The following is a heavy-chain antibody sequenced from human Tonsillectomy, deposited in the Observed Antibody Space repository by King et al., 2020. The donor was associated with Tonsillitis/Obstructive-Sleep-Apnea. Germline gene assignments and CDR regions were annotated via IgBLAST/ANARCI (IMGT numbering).Heavy chain of an antibody. CDR2: ISSSSSYI. CDR1: GFTFSSYS. CDR3: AGVRFPNYYGSGSGDAFDI. Sequence: QLVQSGGGLVKPGGSLRLSCAASGFTFSSYSMNWVRQAPGKGLEWVSSISSSSSYIYYADSVKGRFTISRDNAKNSLYLQMNSLRAEDTAVYYCAGVRFPNYYGSGSGDAFDIWGQGTMVTVSS. V-gene: IGHV3-21*01. J-gene: IGHJ3*02. D-gene: IGHD3-10*01.